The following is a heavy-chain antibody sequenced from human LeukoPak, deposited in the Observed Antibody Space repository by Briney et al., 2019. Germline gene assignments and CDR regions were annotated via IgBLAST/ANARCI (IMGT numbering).Heavy chain of an antibody. Sequence: PGGSLRLSCAASGFTFSSYWMTWVRQAPGKGLEWVANIKHNGDERNYVDSVEDRFTISRDNAKNSLYLHMTGLRAEDTAVYYCARELRTFDSWGQGGLVTVSS. CDR3: ARELRTFDS. J-gene: IGHJ4*02. CDR1: GFTFSSYW. CDR2: IKHNGDER. D-gene: IGHD3-16*01. V-gene: IGHV3-7*01.